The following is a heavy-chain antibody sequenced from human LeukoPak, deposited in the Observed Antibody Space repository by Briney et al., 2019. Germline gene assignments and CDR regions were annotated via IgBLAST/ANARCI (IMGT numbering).Heavy chain of an antibody. CDR3: AKITMATTPNY. Sequence: GGSLRLSCAASGFIFSNYAMNWVRQASGKGLEWVSGTTENGRKTYYADSVKGRFSISRDNSKNTLYLQMSDLRAEDTAIYYCAKITMATTPNYWGRGTLVTVSS. CDR2: TTENGRKT. CDR1: GFIFSNYA. J-gene: IGHJ4*02. D-gene: IGHD3-10*01. V-gene: IGHV3-23*01.